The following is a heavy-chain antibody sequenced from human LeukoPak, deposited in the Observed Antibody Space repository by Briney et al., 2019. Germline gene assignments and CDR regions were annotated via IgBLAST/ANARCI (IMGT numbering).Heavy chain of an antibody. D-gene: IGHD3-22*01. J-gene: IGHJ4*02. CDR3: AREVGYYYDSSGYYYVHEVWFDY. Sequence: PSETLSLTCTVSGGSISSYYWSWIRQPAGKGLEWIGRIYTSGSTNYNPSLKSRVTMSVDTSKNQFSLKLSSVTAADTAVYYCAREVGYYYDSSGYYYVHEVWFDYWGQGTLVTVSS. CDR2: IYTSGST. V-gene: IGHV4-4*07. CDR1: GGSISSYY.